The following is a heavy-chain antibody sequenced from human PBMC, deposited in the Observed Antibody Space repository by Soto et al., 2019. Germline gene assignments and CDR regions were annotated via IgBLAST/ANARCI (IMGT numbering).Heavy chain of an antibody. CDR3: ARAGEGNTIFGVVIRPNYYYGMDV. D-gene: IGHD3-3*01. CDR2: INPSGGST. J-gene: IGHJ6*02. CDR1: GYTFTSYY. Sequence: GASVKVSCKASGYTFTSYYMHWVRQAPGQGLEWMGIINPSGGSTSYAQKFQGRVTMTRDTSTSTVYMELSSLRSEDTAVYYCARAGEGNTIFGVVIRPNYYYGMDVWGQGTTVTVSS. V-gene: IGHV1-46*01.